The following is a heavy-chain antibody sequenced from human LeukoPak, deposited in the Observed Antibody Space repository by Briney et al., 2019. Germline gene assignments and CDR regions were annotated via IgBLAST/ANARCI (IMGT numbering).Heavy chain of an antibody. CDR2: ISPYNGAT. CDR1: GYTFTTYG. J-gene: IGHJ4*02. D-gene: IGHD1-1*01. CDR3: ARDSDWNVDY. V-gene: IGHV1-18*01. Sequence: ASVKVSCKAPGYTFTTYGITWIRQAPGQGLEWLGWISPYNGATEYAQNLQDRVSMTTDTSTNTAYIEVRSLKSDDTAVYYCARDSDWNVDYWGQGTLVTVSS.